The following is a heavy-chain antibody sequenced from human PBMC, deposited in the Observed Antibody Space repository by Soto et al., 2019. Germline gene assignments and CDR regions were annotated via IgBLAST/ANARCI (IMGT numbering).Heavy chain of an antibody. V-gene: IGHV3-33*06. D-gene: IGHD2-2*01. CDR1: AFTFSSYG. CDR3: AKVDCSSTSCRYYYYGMDV. Sequence: GGSLRLSCAASAFTFSSYGMHWVRQAPGEGLECVAALSYDGSKSYYADSVKGRFTVSRDNSKNTLYLQMNSLRAEDTAVYYCAKVDCSSTSCRYYYYGMDVWGQGTTVTVSS. J-gene: IGHJ6*02. CDR2: LSYDGSKS.